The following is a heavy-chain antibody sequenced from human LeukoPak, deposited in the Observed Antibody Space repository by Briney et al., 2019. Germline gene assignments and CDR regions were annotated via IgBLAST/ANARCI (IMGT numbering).Heavy chain of an antibody. CDR2: ISGSGVST. D-gene: IGHD6-13*01. CDR3: AKVVLHSRPPDY. J-gene: IGHJ4*02. Sequence: GGSLRLSCAASGFTFSSYAMSWVRQAPGKGLEWVSSISGSGVSTYYADAVKGRFTISRDNSKNTLYLQMNSLRAEDTALYYCAKVVLHSRPPDYWSQGTLVTVSS. V-gene: IGHV3-23*01. CDR1: GFTFSSYA.